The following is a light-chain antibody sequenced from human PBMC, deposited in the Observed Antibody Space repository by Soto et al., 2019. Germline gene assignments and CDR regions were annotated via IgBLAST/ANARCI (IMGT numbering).Light chain of an antibody. J-gene: IGLJ1*01. CDR1: SSDVGGYNY. Sequence: QSALTQPASVSGSPGQSITISCTGTSSDVGGYNYVSWYQQHPGKAPKLMIYDVTNRPSGFSNRFSGSKSGNTASLTISGLQAEDEADYYCNSYTSSSTDVFGTGTKLTVL. CDR3: NSYTSSSTDV. V-gene: IGLV2-14*01. CDR2: DVT.